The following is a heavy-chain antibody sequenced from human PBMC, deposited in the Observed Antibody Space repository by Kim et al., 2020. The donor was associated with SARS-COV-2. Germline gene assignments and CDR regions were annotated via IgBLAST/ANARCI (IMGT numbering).Heavy chain of an antibody. D-gene: IGHD3-22*01. Sequence: DSVKGRFTISRDNSKTPLYLQMNSLRAEDTAVYYCAKDYDSSGYYRVFSYWGQGTLVTVSS. CDR3: AKDYDSSGYYRVFSY. J-gene: IGHJ4*02. V-gene: IGHV3-30*02.